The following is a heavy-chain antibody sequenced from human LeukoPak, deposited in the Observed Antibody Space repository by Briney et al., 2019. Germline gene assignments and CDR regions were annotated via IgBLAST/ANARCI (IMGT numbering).Heavy chain of an antibody. CDR1: GGSISSGGYS. V-gene: IGHV4-30-2*01. CDR2: IYHSGST. Sequence: SQTLSLTCAVSGGSISSGGYSWSWIRQPPGKGLEWIGYIYHSGSTYYNPSLKSRVTISVDRSKNQFSLQLNSVTADDTAVYYCARGFALDFWGQGTMVTVSS. CDR3: ARGFALDF. J-gene: IGHJ3*01.